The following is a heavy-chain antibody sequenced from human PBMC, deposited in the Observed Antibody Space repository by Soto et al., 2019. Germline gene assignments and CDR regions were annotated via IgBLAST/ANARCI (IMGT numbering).Heavy chain of an antibody. V-gene: IGHV2-5*02. J-gene: IGHJ6*02. Sequence: QITLKESGPTLVRPTQTLTLTCTFSGFSLSTSGVGVGWIRQPPGKALEWLALIYWDDDKRYSPSLKSRLTIAEDTSKNQVVLTITNMDPVDTATYYCAHSRCGGDCLQSYSSHYYYGMDVWGQGTTVTVSS. CDR3: AHSRCGGDCLQSYSSHYYYGMDV. CDR1: GFSLSTSGVG. CDR2: IYWDDDK. D-gene: IGHD2-21*02.